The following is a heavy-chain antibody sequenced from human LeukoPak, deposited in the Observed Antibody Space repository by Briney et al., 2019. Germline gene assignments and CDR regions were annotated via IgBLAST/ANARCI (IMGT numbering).Heavy chain of an antibody. CDR1: GFTFSNYW. Sequence: GSLRLSCAASGFTFSNYWMSWVRQAPGKGLEWVSSISSSSSYIYYADSVKGRFTFSRDNSKNTLYLQMNSLRAEDTAVYYCARVLALKLYYFDYWGQGTLVTVSS. CDR2: ISSSSSYI. J-gene: IGHJ4*02. D-gene: IGHD1-1*01. CDR3: ARVLALKLYYFDY. V-gene: IGHV3-21*01.